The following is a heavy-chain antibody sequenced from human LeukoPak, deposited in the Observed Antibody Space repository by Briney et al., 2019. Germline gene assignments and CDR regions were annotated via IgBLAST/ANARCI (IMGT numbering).Heavy chain of an antibody. CDR3: ARLYSSSWYTFDY. CDR1: GGSFSGYY. D-gene: IGHD6-13*01. Sequence: SETLSLTCAVYGGSFSGYYWSWIRQPPGKGLEGIGEINHSGSTNYNPSLKSRVTISVDTSKNQFSLKLSSVTAADTAVYYCARLYSSSWYTFDYWGQGTLVTVSS. J-gene: IGHJ4*02. V-gene: IGHV4-34*01. CDR2: INHSGST.